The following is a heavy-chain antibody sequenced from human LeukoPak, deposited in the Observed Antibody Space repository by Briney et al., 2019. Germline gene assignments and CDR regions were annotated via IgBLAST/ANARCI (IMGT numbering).Heavy chain of an antibody. V-gene: IGHV2-70*11. CDR3: ARTATATDVGNWFDP. J-gene: IGHJ5*02. CDR1: GFSLSTSGTC. Sequence: SGPTLVNPTQTLTLTCTFSGFSLSTSGTCVSWIRQPPGKALEWLARIDWDDDKYYSTSLKTRLTISKDTSKNQVVLTMTNMDPVDTATYYCARTATATDVGNWFDPWGQGTLVTVSS. CDR2: IDWDDDK.